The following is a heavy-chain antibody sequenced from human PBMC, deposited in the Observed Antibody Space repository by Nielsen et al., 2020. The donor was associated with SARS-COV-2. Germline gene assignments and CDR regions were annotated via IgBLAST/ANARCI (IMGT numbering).Heavy chain of an antibody. D-gene: IGHD1/OR15-1a*01. CDR1: GFTFDDYA. Sequence: SLKISCAASGFTFDDYAMHWVRQAPGKGLEWVSGISWNSGSIGYADSVKGRFTIARDNAKNSLYLEMSNLRGEDTALYYCVKDFVDGTITGTYYFYYGLDVWGQGTTVSVSS. CDR2: ISWNSGSI. CDR3: VKDFVDGTITGTYYFYYGLDV. V-gene: IGHV3-9*01. J-gene: IGHJ6*02.